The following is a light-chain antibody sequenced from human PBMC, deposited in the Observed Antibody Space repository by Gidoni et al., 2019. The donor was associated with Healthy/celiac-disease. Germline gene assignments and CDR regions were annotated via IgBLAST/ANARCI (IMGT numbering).Light chain of an antibody. CDR1: RSGSSSY. V-gene: IGKV3-20*01. Sequence: GTLSLSPGERATLACMASRSGSSSYLALYQQKPGHAPRLLIYGASSRATGIPDRFSGSGSGTDFTLTISILEPEDFAVYYCQQYGSSRWTFGQGTKVEIK. J-gene: IGKJ1*01. CDR2: GAS. CDR3: QQYGSSRWT.